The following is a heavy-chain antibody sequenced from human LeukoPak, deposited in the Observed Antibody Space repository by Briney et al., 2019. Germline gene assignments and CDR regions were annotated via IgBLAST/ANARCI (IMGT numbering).Heavy chain of an antibody. CDR3: ARDTTYGSGTNWFDP. V-gene: IGHV3-11*01. CDR2: ISSSGSTI. CDR1: GFTFSDYY. J-gene: IGHJ5*02. Sequence: GGSLRLSWAASGFTFSDYYMSWIRQAPGKGLEWVSYISSSGSTIYYADSVKGRFTISRDNAKNSLYLQMNSLRAEDTAVYYCARDTTYGSGTNWFDPWGQGTLVTVSS. D-gene: IGHD3-10*01.